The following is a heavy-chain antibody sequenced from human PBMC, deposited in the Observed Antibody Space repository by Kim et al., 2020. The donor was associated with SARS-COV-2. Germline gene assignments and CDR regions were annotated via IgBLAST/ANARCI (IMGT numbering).Heavy chain of an antibody. Sequence: GGSLRLSCAASGSSFSSYAMSWVRQAPGKGLEWVSAISGSGGSTYYAYSVKGRFTFSSDNSKNILYLQMSILRAEDAAVYYCAREGDAWAFRCWGQGTL. D-gene: IGHD2-2*01. CDR2: ISGSGGST. V-gene: IGHV3-23*01. J-gene: IGHJ4*02. CDR3: AREGDAWAFRC. CDR1: GSSFSSYA.